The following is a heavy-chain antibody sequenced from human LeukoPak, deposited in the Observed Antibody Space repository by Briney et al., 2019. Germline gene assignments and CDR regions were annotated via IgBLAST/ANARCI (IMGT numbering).Heavy chain of an antibody. CDR1: GYTFTGYY. CDR3: ARDIVVVPAATRRLGMDV. J-gene: IGHJ6*02. V-gene: IGHV1-2*02. CDR2: INPNSGGT. D-gene: IGHD2-2*01. Sequence: GASVKVSCKASGYTFTGYYMHWVRQAPGQGLEWMGWINPNSGGTNYAQKFQGRVTMTRDTSISTAYMELSRLRSDDTAVYYCARDIVVVPAATRRLGMDVWGQGTTATVSS.